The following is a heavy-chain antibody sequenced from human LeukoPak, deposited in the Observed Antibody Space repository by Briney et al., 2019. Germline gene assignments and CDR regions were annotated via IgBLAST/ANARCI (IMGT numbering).Heavy chain of an antibody. CDR3: ARAPLDWVNYFDY. CDR1: GFTFSSFW. CDR2: IRQDGSEK. Sequence: PGGSLRLSCAASGFTFSSFWMVWVRQAPGKGLEWVANIRQDGSEKYHVDSVKGRFIISRDNAKNSLYLQMNSLRAEDTAVYYCARAPLDWVNYFDYWGQGTLVTVSS. V-gene: IGHV3-7*05. D-gene: IGHD3-9*01. J-gene: IGHJ4*02.